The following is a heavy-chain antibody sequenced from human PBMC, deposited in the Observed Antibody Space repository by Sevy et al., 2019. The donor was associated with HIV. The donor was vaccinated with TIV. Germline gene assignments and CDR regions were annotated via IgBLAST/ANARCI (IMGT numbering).Heavy chain of an antibody. CDR3: AKSISWYASFDF. Sequence: ASVKVSCKVSGRAFNNYAISWVRQAPGQGLEWMGGIIPKIGPANYGQKFQDRVTITGDESTGIAYLELRSLRSEDTAIYYCAKSISWYASFDFWGQGTLVTVSS. V-gene: IGHV1-69*13. D-gene: IGHD6-13*01. CDR2: IIPKIGPA. CDR1: GRAFNNYA. J-gene: IGHJ4*02.